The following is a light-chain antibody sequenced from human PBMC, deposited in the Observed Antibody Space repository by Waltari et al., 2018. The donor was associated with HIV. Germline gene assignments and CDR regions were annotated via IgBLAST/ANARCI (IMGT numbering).Light chain of an antibody. V-gene: IGLV2-14*01. Sequence: QSALTQPASVSGSPGQSITISCTGTSSDVGGYNYVSWYQQHPGKAPKLMIYDVSNRPSGVSTRFSGSKSGNTASLTISGLRAEDEADYYCSSYTSSSTPYVVFGGGTKLTVL. CDR1: SSDVGGYNY. J-gene: IGLJ2*01. CDR2: DVS. CDR3: SSYTSSSTPYVV.